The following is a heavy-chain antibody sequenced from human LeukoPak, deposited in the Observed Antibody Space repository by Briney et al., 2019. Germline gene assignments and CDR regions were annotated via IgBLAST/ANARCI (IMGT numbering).Heavy chain of an antibody. CDR3: AVGYCSGGSCYGVDY. CDR2: IYTSGST. CDR1: GGSISSYY. Sequence: SETLSLTCTVSGGSISSYYWSWIRQPAGKGLEWIGRIYTSGSTNYNPSLKSRVTMSADTSKNQFSLKLSSVTAADTAVYYCAVGYCSGGSCYGVDYWGQGTLVTVSS. V-gene: IGHV4-4*07. D-gene: IGHD2-15*01. J-gene: IGHJ4*02.